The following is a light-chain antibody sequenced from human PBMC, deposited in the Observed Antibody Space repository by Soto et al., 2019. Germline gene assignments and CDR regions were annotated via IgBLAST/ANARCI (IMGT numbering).Light chain of an antibody. CDR2: AAS. J-gene: IGKJ5*01. V-gene: IGKV1-9*01. CDR1: QGISSY. Sequence: DIPLTQCPPYLGPYLGDRVTITYLASQGISSYLAWYQQKPKKAPKLLIYAASTLQSGVPSRFSGSGSGTEFTLTISSLQPEDFATYYCQQLNTYPITFGQGRGLEIK. CDR3: QQLNTYPIT.